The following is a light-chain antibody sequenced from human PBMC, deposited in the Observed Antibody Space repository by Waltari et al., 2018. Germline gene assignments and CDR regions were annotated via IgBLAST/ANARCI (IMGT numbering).Light chain of an antibody. CDR1: SSDIGSFNY. CDR2: DVS. CDR3: TSYTTTDTLYV. Sequence: QSALTQPASVSGSPGQSITISCTGTSSDIGSFNYLSWYQQYPGKDPKLIIFDVSNRPSGMSDRFSGSKSGNTASLTISGLQAEDEADYICTSYTTTDTLYVFGTGTQVTVL. V-gene: IGLV2-14*03. J-gene: IGLJ1*01.